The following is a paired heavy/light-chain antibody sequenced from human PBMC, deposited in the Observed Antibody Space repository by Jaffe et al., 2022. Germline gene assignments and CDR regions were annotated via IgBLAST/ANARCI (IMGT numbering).Light chain of an antibody. V-gene: IGKV1-13*02. J-gene: IGKJ2*01. CDR3: QQFNSYPHT. CDR1: QGISSA. CDR2: DAS. Sequence: AIQLTQSPSSLSASVGDRVTITCRASQGISSALVWYRQRPGKPPKVLIYDASSLESGVPSRFSGSGSGTDFALTISGLQPEDFATYYCQQFNSYPHTFGQGTKLEIK.
Heavy chain of an antibody. CDR3: ARGLTYRYLDL. J-gene: IGHJ4*02. V-gene: IGHV3-53*02. D-gene: IGHD3-16*02. Sequence: EVQLVETGGGLIQPGGSLRLSCGTSGFTVSSNYMSWVRQAPGKGLEWLSVSYSDGSAYYADSVKGRFTVSRDSSRNTLYLLMSGLRADDTAVYYCARGLTYRYLDLWGQGTLVTVSS. CDR2: SYSDGSA. CDR1: GFTVSSNY.